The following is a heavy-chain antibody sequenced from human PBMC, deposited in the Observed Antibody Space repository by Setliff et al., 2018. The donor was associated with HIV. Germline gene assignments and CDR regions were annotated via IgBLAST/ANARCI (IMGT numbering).Heavy chain of an antibody. D-gene: IGHD5-12*01. CDR2: IYPGDSDT. Sequence: PGESLKISCKGSGYSFTSYWIGWVRQMPGKGLEWMGIIYPGDSDTRYSPSFQGQVTISADKSISTAYLQWSSLKASDTAMYYCARRLTGYSEPDAFDIWGQGTMVTVSS. CDR3: ARRLTGYSEPDAFDI. J-gene: IGHJ3*02. V-gene: IGHV5-51*01. CDR1: GYSFTSYW.